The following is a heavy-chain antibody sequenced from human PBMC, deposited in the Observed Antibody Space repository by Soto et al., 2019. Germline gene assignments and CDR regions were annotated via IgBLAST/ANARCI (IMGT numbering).Heavy chain of an antibody. CDR3: ARAYYFDSSGYYNP. CDR2: ISSSGSSI. Sequence: PWGSLRLSWATSGINFNDLYKNWIRPAPGKGLEWVSYISSSGSSIYYADSVQGRFTISRDNAKNSLYLQMNSLRAEDTAVYYCARAYYFDSSGYYNPWGHGTLVTVSS. CDR1: GINFNDLY. V-gene: IGHV3-11*01. D-gene: IGHD3-22*01. J-gene: IGHJ5*02.